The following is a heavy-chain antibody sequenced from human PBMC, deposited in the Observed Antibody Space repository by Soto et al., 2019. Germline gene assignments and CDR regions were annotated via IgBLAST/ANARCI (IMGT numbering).Heavy chain of an antibody. CDR1: GYTFHNYG. V-gene: IGHV1-18*01. CDR2: ISAYNYNT. CDR3: ARIPGAFRLVIDY. D-gene: IGHD3-10*01. Sequence: ASVKVSCKASGYTFHNYGVNWVRQAPGHGLEWMGRISAYNYNTHYAQNFEGRVTMTTDTSTSTAYMELRSLRSDDTAIYYCARIPGAFRLVIDYWGQGTQVTVSS. J-gene: IGHJ4*02.